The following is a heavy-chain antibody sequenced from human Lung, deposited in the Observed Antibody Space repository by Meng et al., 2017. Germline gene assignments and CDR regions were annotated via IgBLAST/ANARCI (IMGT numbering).Heavy chain of an antibody. V-gene: IGHV1-69*13. CDR2: IIPIFGTA. CDR1: GGTFSSYA. D-gene: IGHD3-22*01. J-gene: IGHJ6*02. Sequence: SVKVSCKASGGTFSSYAISWVRQAPGQGLEWMGGIIPIFGTANYAQKFQGRVTITADESTSTAYMELSSLRSEDTAVYYCASSVVVIVGPQYYYGMAVWGQGNTVNGAS. CDR3: ASSVVVIVGPQYYYGMAV.